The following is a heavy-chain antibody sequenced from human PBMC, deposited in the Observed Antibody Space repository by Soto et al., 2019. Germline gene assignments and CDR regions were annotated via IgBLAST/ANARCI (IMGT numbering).Heavy chain of an antibody. D-gene: IGHD4-17*01. J-gene: IGHJ4*02. CDR2: VSYDGSRK. CDR1: GFTFSTYG. Sequence: QVQVVEPGGGVVQPGRSLTLSCAASGFTFSTYGMHWVRQAPGKGLEWVAIVSYDGSRKHYVDSVKGRFAISRDNSMHTLYLQLNSLRPEDTAMYYCAKELHGDREGDHYGADSWGQGTLVTVSS. CDR3: AKELHGDREGDHYGADS. V-gene: IGHV3-30*18.